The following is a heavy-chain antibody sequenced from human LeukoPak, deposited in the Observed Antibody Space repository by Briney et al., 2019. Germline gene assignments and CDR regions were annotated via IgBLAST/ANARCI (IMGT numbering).Heavy chain of an antibody. CDR2: ISYDGSHK. D-gene: IGHD2-21*02. J-gene: IGHJ4*02. V-gene: IGHV3-30*18. Sequence: PGGSLRLSCAASGFTFSNYGMHWVRQAPGKGLEWVTLISYDGSHKYYADSVKGRFTMSRDNSKNTLYLQMNSLRAEDTAVYYCAKGSAQYCGGDCYSGAATYFFDYWGQGTLVTVSS. CDR1: GFTFSNYG. CDR3: AKGSAQYCGGDCYSGAATYFFDY.